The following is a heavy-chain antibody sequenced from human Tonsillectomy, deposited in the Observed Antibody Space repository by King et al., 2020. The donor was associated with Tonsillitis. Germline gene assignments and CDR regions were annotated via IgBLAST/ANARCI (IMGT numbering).Heavy chain of an antibody. J-gene: IGHJ4*01. Sequence: QLVQSGAEVTRPGASVKVSCQASGYSFSEYSIHWVRQAPGQGLEWMGRINPDSGGADYALSFEDRVTLTRDTSITTAYMELRRPRYDDTAVYYCARDTGGGRTFDFW. CDR1: GYSFSEYS. CDR3: ARDTGGGRTFDF. CDR2: INPDSGGA. D-gene: IGHD2-8*02. V-gene: IGHV1-2*06.